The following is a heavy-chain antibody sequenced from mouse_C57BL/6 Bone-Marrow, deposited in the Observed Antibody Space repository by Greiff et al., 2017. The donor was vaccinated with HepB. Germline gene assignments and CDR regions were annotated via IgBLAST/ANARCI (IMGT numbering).Heavy chain of an antibody. Sequence: VQLQQSGAELVRPGASVKLSCTASGFNIKDDYMHWVKQRPEQGLEWIGWIDPENGDTEYASKFQGKATITADTSSNTAYLQLSSLTSEDTAVYYCTTGTMITTTPPFAYWGQGTLVTVSA. V-gene: IGHV14-4*01. CDR1: GFNIKDDY. CDR2: IDPENGDT. CDR3: TTGTMITTTPPFAY. D-gene: IGHD2-4*01. J-gene: IGHJ3*01.